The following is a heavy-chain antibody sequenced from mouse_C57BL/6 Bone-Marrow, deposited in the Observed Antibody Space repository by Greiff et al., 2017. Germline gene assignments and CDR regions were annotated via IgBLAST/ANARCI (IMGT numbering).Heavy chain of an antibody. Sequence: QVQLQQPGAELVMPGASVKLSCKASGYTFTSYWMPWVKQRPGQGLEWIGEIDPSDSYTNYNQKFKGKSTLTVDTSSSTAYMQLSSLTSEDSAVYCCRRRDGSSYGWFAYWGQGTLVTVSA. J-gene: IGHJ3*01. CDR2: IDPSDSYT. D-gene: IGHD1-1*01. CDR3: RRRDGSSYGWFAY. CDR1: GYTFTSYW. V-gene: IGHV1-69*01.